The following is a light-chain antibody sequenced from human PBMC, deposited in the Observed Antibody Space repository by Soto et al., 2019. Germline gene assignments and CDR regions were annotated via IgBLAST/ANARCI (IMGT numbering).Light chain of an antibody. CDR3: QQVNSYPFT. CDR2: AAS. Sequence: DIQMTQSPSSVSTSVGDRVTFTCRASQGISTWLAWYQQKPGKAPKLLIYAASSLQSGVPSRFSGSGSGTDFTLTISSPQPEDFASYDCQQVNSYPFTFGPGTKVDIK. V-gene: IGKV1-12*01. J-gene: IGKJ3*01. CDR1: QGISTW.